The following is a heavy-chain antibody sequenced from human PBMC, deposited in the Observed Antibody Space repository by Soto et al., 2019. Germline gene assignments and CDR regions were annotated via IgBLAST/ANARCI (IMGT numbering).Heavy chain of an antibody. J-gene: IGHJ4*02. CDR2: ISAYNGNT. D-gene: IGHD5-12*01. V-gene: IGHV1-18*01. CDR1: GYTFTSYG. CDR3: ARDTVPRMIVATIPIDY. Sequence: ASVKVSCKASGYTFTSYGISWVRQAPGQGLEWMGWISAYNGNTNYAQKLQGRVTMTTDTSTSTAYMELRSLRSDDTAVYYCARDTVPRMIVATIPIDYWGQGTLVTVSS.